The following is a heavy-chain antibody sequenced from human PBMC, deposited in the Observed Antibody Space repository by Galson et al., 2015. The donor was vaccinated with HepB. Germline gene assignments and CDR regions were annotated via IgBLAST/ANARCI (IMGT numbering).Heavy chain of an antibody. CDR1: GSSIRSRIHF. CDR2: IHYTGTT. CDR3: ARLSGSFSNNDFPSPDV. V-gene: IGHV4-39*02. Sequence: LSLTCIVTGSSIRSRIHFWGWIRQPPGKGLEWIGYIHYTGTTYCNLSLKSRVTISVDTAKNHFSLQLNSSTAADTALYYCARLSGSFSNNDFPSPDVWGKGTTVTVSS. D-gene: IGHD3/OR15-3a*01. J-gene: IGHJ6*04.